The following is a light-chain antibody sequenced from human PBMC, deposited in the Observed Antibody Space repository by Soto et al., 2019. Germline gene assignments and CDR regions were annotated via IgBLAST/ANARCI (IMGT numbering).Light chain of an antibody. CDR3: QQSNNWPYT. CDR2: GAS. V-gene: IGKV3-15*01. J-gene: IGKJ2*01. Sequence: EIVMTQSPATLSVSPGERATLSCRASQSVTDNLAWYQHKPGQAPMLLIYGASTRATGIPARFSGSGSGTEFTLPISSLQSEDFALYYCQQSNNWPYTFGQGTKLEIK. CDR1: QSVTDN.